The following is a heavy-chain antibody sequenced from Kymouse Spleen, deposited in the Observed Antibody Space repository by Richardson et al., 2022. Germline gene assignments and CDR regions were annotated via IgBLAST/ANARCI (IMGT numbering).Heavy chain of an antibody. J-gene: IGHJ3*02. V-gene: IGHV4-39*01. CDR3: ARPLQLERRDAFDI. CDR2: IYYSGST. Sequence: QLQLQESGPGLVKPSETLSLTCTVSGGSISSSSYYWGWIRQPPGKGLEWIGSIYYSGSTYYNPSLKSRVTISVDTSKNQFSLKLSSVTAADTAVYYCARPLQLERRDAFDIWGQGTMVTVSS. D-gene: IGHD1-1*01. CDR1: GGSISSSSYY.